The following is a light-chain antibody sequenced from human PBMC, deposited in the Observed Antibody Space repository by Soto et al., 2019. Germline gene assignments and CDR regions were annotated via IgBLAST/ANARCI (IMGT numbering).Light chain of an antibody. CDR3: QQYGRSKRWT. CDR1: QTITGTY. J-gene: IGKJ1*01. V-gene: IGKV3-20*01. Sequence: EVVLTQFPGTLSLSPGERATLSCRASQTITGTYLAWYQQKPGQAPRLLIHGASTRATGIPDRFSGGGTGTDFNLNISRVEPADFAIYYCQQYGRSKRWTLGQGTKVDIK. CDR2: GAS.